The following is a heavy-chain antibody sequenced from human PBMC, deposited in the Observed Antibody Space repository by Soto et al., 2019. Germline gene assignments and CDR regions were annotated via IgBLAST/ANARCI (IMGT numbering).Heavy chain of an antibody. J-gene: IGHJ4*02. CDR3: MSGPFDY. CDR1: GYTFTSYA. Sequence: QVQLVQSGAEVKKPGASMKVSCKTSGYTFTSYAIHWVRQAPGQRLEWMGWINAGNGKTKFSQNFQDRLTITRDTSATTAYMELTSLRFEDTAVYYCMSGPFDYWGQGTLGTVSS. V-gene: IGHV1-3*01. CDR2: INAGNGKT.